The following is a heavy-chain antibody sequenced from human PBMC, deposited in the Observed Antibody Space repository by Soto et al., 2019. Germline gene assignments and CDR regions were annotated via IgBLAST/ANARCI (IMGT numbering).Heavy chain of an antibody. V-gene: IGHV4-59*01. D-gene: IGHD1-26*01. Sequence: SETLSLTCTVSGGSISSYYWSWIRQPPGKGLEWIGYIYYSGSTNYNPSLKSRVTISVDTSKNQFSLKLSSVTAADTAVYYCARMGWSGSYYNDAFDIWGQGTMVTVSS. CDR1: GGSISSYY. J-gene: IGHJ3*02. CDR2: IYYSGST. CDR3: ARMGWSGSYYNDAFDI.